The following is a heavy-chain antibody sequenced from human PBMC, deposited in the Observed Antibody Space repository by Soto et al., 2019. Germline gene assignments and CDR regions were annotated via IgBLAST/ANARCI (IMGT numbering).Heavy chain of an antibody. Sequence: VGSLRLSCAASGFTFSSYSMNWVRQAPGKGLEWVSSISSSSSYIYYADSVKGRFTISRDNAKNSLYLQMNSLRAEDTAVYYCARDTATGPPYYYYYGMDVWGQGTTVTVSS. CDR1: GFTFSSYS. V-gene: IGHV3-21*01. D-gene: IGHD5-18*01. CDR3: ARDTATGPPYYYYYGMDV. J-gene: IGHJ6*02. CDR2: ISSSSSYI.